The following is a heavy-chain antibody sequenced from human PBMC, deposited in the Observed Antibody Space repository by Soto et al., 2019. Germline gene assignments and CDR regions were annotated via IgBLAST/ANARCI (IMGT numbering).Heavy chain of an antibody. CDR1: GFTFSSYA. V-gene: IGHV3-30-3*01. CDR2: ISYDGSNK. J-gene: IGHJ4*02. Sequence: GGSLRLSCAASGFTFSSYAMHWVRQAPGKGLEWVAVISYDGSNKYYADSVKGRFTISRDNSKNTLYLQMNSLRAEDTAVYYCASLPWLVPPLGSTPGYWGQGTLVTVSS. D-gene: IGHD6-19*01. CDR3: ASLPWLVPPLGSTPGY.